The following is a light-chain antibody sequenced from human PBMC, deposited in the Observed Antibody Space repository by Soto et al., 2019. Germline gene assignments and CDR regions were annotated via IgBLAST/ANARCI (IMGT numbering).Light chain of an antibody. CDR3: SSYTSTNSWV. CDR1: SSDVGGYNY. Sequence: QSVLTQSASMSGSPGQSITISCTGTSSDVGGYNYVSWYQQHPGKAPKLIIYDVSNRPSGVSTRFSGSKSGNTASLTISGLQAEDEADYSCSSYTSTNSWVFGGGTKLTVL. CDR2: DVS. V-gene: IGLV2-14*01. J-gene: IGLJ3*02.